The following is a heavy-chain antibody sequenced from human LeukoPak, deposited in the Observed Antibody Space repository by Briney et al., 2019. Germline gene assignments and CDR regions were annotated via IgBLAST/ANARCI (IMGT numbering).Heavy chain of an antibody. CDR1: GFTFSSYA. Sequence: PGGSLRLSCAASGFTFSSYAMSWVRQAPGKGLEWVSAISGSGGSIYYADSVKGRFTISRDNAKNTLYLQMNSLRADDTAVYYCAKDGLPYYYDSSGYYLDYWGQGTLVTVSS. V-gene: IGHV3-23*01. J-gene: IGHJ4*02. CDR3: AKDGLPYYYDSSGYYLDY. CDR2: ISGSGGSI. D-gene: IGHD3-22*01.